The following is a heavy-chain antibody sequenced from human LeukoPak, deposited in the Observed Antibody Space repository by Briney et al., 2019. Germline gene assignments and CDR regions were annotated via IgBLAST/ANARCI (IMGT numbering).Heavy chain of an antibody. V-gene: IGHV1-46*01. CDR2: INPSGGST. CDR3: ARDRQDGGFDY. J-gene: IGHJ4*02. Sequence: ASVKVSCKASGYTFTSYYMHWVRQAPGQGLEWMGIINPSGGSTSYAQKFQGRVTMTRDTSTSTAYMELSSLRSEDTAVYYCARDRQDGGFDYWGQGTLVTVSS. CDR1: GYTFTSYY.